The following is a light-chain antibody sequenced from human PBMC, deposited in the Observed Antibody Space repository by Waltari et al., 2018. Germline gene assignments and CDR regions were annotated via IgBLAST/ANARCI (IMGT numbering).Light chain of an antibody. CDR2: EVS. J-gene: IGLJ2*01. CDR3: CSYAGSDTFVV. CDR1: SSDVGSYNL. Sequence: QSALTQPASVSGSPGQSITISCTGTSSDVGSYNLVSWYQQHPDKAPKLMIYEVSNRPSGVPVCFSGSKSGNTASLTIAGLQAEDEADYYCCSYAGSDTFVVLGGGTKLTVL. V-gene: IGLV2-23*02.